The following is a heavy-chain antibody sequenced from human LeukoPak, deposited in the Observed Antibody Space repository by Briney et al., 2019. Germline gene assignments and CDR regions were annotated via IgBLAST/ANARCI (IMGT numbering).Heavy chain of an antibody. V-gene: IGHV1-2*02. Sequence: EASVKVPCKASGYTFTGYCMHWVRQAPGQGLEWMGWINPNGGGTNYAEKLQGRVTMTRGTSISTAYMELSRLRSAGTAVYYCARGQQYYYDSSGYYARRGIDYWGQGTLVTVSS. CDR1: GYTFTGYC. J-gene: IGHJ4*02. D-gene: IGHD3-22*01. CDR3: ARGQQYYYDSSGYYARRGIDY. CDR2: INPNGGGT.